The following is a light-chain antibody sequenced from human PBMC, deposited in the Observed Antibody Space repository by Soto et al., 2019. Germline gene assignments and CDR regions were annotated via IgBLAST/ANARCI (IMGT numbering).Light chain of an antibody. J-gene: IGKJ1*01. CDR1: QSVSSF. CDR3: QQRNNWPPWT. Sequence: EIVLTQSPATLSLSPGERATLSCRASQSVSSFLVWYQQKPGQAPRLLIYDASNRATATPARFSGSGSGTDFTLTISSLESEDFAVYYCQQRNNWPPWTFGQGTKVEIK. CDR2: DAS. V-gene: IGKV3-11*01.